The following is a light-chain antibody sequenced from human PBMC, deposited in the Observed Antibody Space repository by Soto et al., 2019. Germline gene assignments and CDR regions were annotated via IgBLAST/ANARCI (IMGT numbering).Light chain of an antibody. CDR3: QQYYTYWHM. Sequence: IVIITCRASQSISDYLAWYQQKPGKAPKLLIYDASNLESGVPSTFSGSGSGTEFTLTISSLQPDDFATYYCQQYYTYWHMFGQGTKV. V-gene: IGKV1-5*01. J-gene: IGKJ1*01. CDR1: QSISDY. CDR2: DAS.